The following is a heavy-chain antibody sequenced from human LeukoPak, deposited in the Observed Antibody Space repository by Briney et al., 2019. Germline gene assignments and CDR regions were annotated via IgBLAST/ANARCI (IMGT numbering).Heavy chain of an antibody. D-gene: IGHD2-8*02. V-gene: IGHV3-23*01. Sequence: GGSLRLSCAASGFIFSNYAMTWVRQAPGKGLEWVSSFSASGGRTYYADSVKGRFTISRDNSKNTLYLQMNSLRAGDTAVYFCAKGLLDPNLVLDYWGQGTLVTVSS. CDR2: FSASGGRT. CDR1: GFIFSNYA. J-gene: IGHJ4*02. CDR3: AKGLLDPNLVLDY.